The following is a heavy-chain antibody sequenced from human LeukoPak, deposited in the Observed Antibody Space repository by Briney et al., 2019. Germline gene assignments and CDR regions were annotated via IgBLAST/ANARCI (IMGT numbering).Heavy chain of an antibody. Sequence: SETLSPTCTVSGGSISSYYWSWIRQPPGKGLEWIGYIYYSGSTNYNPSLKSRVTISVDTSKNQFSLKLSSVTAADTAVYYCARDTRAAGWYLDYWGQGTLVTVSS. D-gene: IGHD6-19*01. CDR3: ARDTRAAGWYLDY. CDR2: IYYSGST. V-gene: IGHV4-59*01. J-gene: IGHJ4*02. CDR1: GGSISSYY.